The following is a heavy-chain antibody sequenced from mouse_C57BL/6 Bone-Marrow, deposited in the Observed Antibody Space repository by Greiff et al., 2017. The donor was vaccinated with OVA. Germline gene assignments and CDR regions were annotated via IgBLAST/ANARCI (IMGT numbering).Heavy chain of an antibody. CDR2: IYPRSGNT. J-gene: IGHJ1*03. V-gene: IGHV1-81*01. D-gene: IGHD1-1*01. CDR3: ARLPATVVDWYFDV. CDR1: GYTFTSYG. Sequence: VQLQQSGAELARPGASVKLSCKASGYTFTSYGISWVKQRTGQGLEWIGEIYPRSGNTYYNEKFKGKATLTADKSSSTAYMELRSLTSEDSTVYFCARLPATVVDWYFDVWGTGTTVTVSS.